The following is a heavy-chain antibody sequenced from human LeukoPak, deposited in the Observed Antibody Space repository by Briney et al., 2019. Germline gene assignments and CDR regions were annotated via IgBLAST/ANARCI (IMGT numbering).Heavy chain of an antibody. CDR3: ARGGYGDYDRDYFDY. CDR2: INHSGST. Sequence: KPSETLSLTCAVYGGSFSGYYWSWIRQPPGKGLEWIGEINHSGSTNYNPSLKSRVTISVDTSKNQFSLKLSSVTAADTAVYYCARGGYGDYDRDYFDYWGQGTLVTVPS. D-gene: IGHD4-17*01. CDR1: GGSFSGYY. V-gene: IGHV4-34*01. J-gene: IGHJ4*02.